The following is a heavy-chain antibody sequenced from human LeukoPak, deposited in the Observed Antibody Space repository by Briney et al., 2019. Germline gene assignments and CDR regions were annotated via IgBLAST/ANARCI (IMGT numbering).Heavy chain of an antibody. D-gene: IGHD2-15*01. J-gene: IGHJ4*02. Sequence: ASVKVSCKASGYTFTSYGISWVRQAPGQGLEWMGWISAYNGNTNYAQKLQGRVTMTTDTSTSTAYMELRSLRSDDTAVYYCARDLEDRVVVVAAFWGQGTLVTVSS. CDR1: GYTFTSYG. CDR3: ARDLEDRVVVVAAF. V-gene: IGHV1-18*01. CDR2: ISAYNGNT.